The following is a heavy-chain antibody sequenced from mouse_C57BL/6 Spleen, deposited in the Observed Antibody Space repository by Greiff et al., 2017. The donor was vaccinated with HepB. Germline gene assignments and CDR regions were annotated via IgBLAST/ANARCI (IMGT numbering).Heavy chain of an antibody. V-gene: IGHV5-17*01. Sequence: EVKVVESGGGLVKPGGSLKLSCAASGFTFSDYGMHWVRQAPEKGLEWVAYISSGSSTIYYADTVKGRFTISRDNAKNTLFLQMTSLRSEDTAMYYCARPTVVAPGFAYWGQGTLVTVSA. J-gene: IGHJ3*01. CDR3: ARPTVVAPGFAY. CDR2: ISSGSSTI. D-gene: IGHD1-1*01. CDR1: GFTFSDYG.